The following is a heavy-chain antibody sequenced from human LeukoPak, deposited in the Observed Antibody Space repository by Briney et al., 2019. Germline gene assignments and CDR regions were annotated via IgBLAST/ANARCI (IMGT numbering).Heavy chain of an antibody. CDR3: ARDARRMTSMTNFDY. Sequence: PGGSLRLSCVASGFTLSSYSMNWVRQAPGKGPEWVAFISSGSSYKYYADSVNGRFTISRDNAKNSLSLQMDSLRAEDTAVYYCARDARRMTSMTNFDYWGQGTLVTVSS. CDR2: ISSGSSYK. D-gene: IGHD4-11*01. V-gene: IGHV3-21*06. CDR1: GFTLSSYS. J-gene: IGHJ4*02.